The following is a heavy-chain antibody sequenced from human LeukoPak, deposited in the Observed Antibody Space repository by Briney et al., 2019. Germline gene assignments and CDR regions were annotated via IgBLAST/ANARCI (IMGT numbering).Heavy chain of an antibody. D-gene: IGHD2-2*01. CDR1: GFTFSSYA. CDR2: ISGSGGST. V-gene: IGHV3-23*01. CDR3: AKCLIVVVPTYGMDV. Sequence: GGSLRLSCAASGFTFSSYAMSWVRQAPGKGLEWVSAISGSGGSTYYADSVKGRFTISRDNFKNTLYLQMNSLRAEDTAVYYCAKCLIVVVPTYGMDVWGQGTTVTVSS. J-gene: IGHJ6*02.